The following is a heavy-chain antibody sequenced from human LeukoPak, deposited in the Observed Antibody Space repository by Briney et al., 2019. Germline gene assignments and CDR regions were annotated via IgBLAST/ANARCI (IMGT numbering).Heavy chain of an antibody. J-gene: IGHJ6*02. D-gene: IGHD6-19*01. V-gene: IGHV4-59*08. CDR1: DDSFSSHY. CDR2: IYSSGTT. CDR3: ARQSSGQRLGMDV. Sequence: PSETLSLTCAVSDDSFSSHYWSWIRQPPGKGLEWIGYIYSSGTTNYNPSLKGRGTISIDTSKNQFSLKLTSVTAADTAVYYCARQSSGQRLGMDVWGQGTTVTVSS.